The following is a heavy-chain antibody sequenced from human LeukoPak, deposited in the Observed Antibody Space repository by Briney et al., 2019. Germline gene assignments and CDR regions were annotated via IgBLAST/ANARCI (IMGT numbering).Heavy chain of an antibody. CDR2: INHSGST. Sequence: SETLSLTCAAYGGSFSGYYWSWIRQPPGKGLEWIGEINHSGSTNYNPSLKSRVTISVDTSKNQFSLKLSSVTAADTAVYYCARAPYYYDRSDWFDPWGQGTLVTVSS. CDR1: GGSFSGYY. J-gene: IGHJ5*02. CDR3: ARAPYYYDRSDWFDP. D-gene: IGHD3-22*01. V-gene: IGHV4-34*01.